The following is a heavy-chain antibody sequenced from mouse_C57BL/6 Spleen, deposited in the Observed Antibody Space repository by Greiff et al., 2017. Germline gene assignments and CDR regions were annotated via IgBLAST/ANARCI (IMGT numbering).Heavy chain of an antibody. D-gene: IGHD1-1*01. CDR1: GYTFTSYW. V-gene: IGHV1-59*01. J-gene: IGHJ3*01. Sequence: VQLQQPGAELVRPGTSVKLSCKASGYTFTSYWMHWVKQRPGQGLEWIGVIDPSDSYTNYNQKFKGKATLTVDTSSSTAYMQLSSLTSEDSAVYYCARPLYGSSYVAWFAYWGQGTLVTVSA. CDR2: IDPSDSYT. CDR3: ARPLYGSSYVAWFAY.